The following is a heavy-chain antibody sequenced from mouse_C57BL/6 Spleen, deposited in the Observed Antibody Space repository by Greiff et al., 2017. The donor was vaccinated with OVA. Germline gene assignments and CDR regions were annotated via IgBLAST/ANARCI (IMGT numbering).Heavy chain of an antibody. CDR1: GYTFTSYW. V-gene: IGHV1-69*01. CDR3: ARFGYDDY. J-gene: IGHJ2*01. Sequence: QVQLQQPGAELVMPGASVKLSCKASGYTFTSYWMHWVKQRPGQGLEWIGEIDPSDSYTNYNQKFKGKSTLTVDKSSSTAYMQLSSRTSEDSAVYYCARFGYDDYWGQGTTLTVSS. D-gene: IGHD2-2*01. CDR2: IDPSDSYT.